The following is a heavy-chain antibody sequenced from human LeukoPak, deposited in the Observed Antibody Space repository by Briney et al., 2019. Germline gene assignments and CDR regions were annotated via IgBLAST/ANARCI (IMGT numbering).Heavy chain of an antibody. CDR1: GFTFSSYS. CDR2: ISSSSSYI. D-gene: IGHD6-13*01. CDR3: ARLDRADYSTSPVPYYNYYMNA. V-gene: IGHV3-21*01. Sequence: GGSLRLSCAASGFTFSSYSMNWVRQAPGKGLEWVSSISSSSSYIYYADSVEGRFTISRDNAKNSLYLQMNSLRAEDTAVYYCARLDRADYSTSPVPYYNYYMNAWDKGTTVIVSS. J-gene: IGHJ6*03.